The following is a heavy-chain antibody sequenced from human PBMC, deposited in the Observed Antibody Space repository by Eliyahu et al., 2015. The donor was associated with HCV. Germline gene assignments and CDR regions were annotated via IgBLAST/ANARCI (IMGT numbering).Heavy chain of an antibody. J-gene: IGHJ6*02. CDR2: IYYSGST. Sequence: QVQLQESGPGLVKPSETLSLTCTVSGGSISSYYWSWIRQPPGKGLEWIGYIYYSGSTNYNPSLKSRVTISVDTSKNQFSLKLSSVTAADTAVYYCARRMAYYYGMDVWGQGTTVTVSS. CDR1: GGSISSYY. D-gene: IGHD5-24*01. CDR3: ARRMAYYYGMDV. V-gene: IGHV4-59*08.